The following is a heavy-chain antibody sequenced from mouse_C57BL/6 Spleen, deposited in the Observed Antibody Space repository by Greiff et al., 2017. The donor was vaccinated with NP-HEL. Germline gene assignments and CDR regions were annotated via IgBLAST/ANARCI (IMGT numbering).Heavy chain of an antibody. V-gene: IGHV1-69*01. D-gene: IGHD1-1*01. CDR3: ARKIVDAMDY. CDR1: GYTFTSYW. J-gene: IGHJ4*01. Sequence: QVQLKQSGAELVMPGASVKLSCKASGYTFTSYWMHWVKQRPGQGLEWIGEIDPSDSYTNYNQKFKGKSTLTVDKSSSTAYMQLSSLTSEDSAVYYCARKIVDAMDYWGQGTSVTVSS. CDR2: IDPSDSYT.